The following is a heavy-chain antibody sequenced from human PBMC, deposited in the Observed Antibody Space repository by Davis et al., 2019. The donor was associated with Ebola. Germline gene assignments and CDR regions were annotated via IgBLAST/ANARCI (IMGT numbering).Heavy chain of an antibody. CDR3: VRDPALVVTGGGWFFGL. D-gene: IGHD2-21*02. Sequence: GESLKISCAASGFTFSSNSMNWVRQAPGKGLEWVSFISSSSNYIYYADSVKGRFTVSSDNAKNSLYLQMNSLRAEDTAVDYCVRDPALVVTGGGWFFGLWGRGTLVTVSS. V-gene: IGHV3-21*01. J-gene: IGHJ2*01. CDR2: ISSSSNYI. CDR1: GFTFSSNS.